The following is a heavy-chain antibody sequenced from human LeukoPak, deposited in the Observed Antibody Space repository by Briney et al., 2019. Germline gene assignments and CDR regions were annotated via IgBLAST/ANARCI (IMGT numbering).Heavy chain of an antibody. CDR2: ISYDGSNK. CDR3: ARGPGYYYDSSGYSPMLFDY. J-gene: IGHJ4*02. CDR1: GFTFSSYA. V-gene: IGHV3-30*01. D-gene: IGHD3-22*01. Sequence: GGSLRLSCAASGFTFSSYAMHWVRQAPGKGLEWVAVISYDGSNKYYADSVKGRFTISRDKSKNTLYLQMNSLRAEDTAVYYCARGPGYYYDSSGYSPMLFDYWGQGTLVTVSS.